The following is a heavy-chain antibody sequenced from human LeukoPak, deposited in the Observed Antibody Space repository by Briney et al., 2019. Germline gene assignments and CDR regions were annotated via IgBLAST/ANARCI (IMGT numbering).Heavy chain of an antibody. CDR3: ARSRGITIFFPD. J-gene: IGHJ4*02. CDR2: IYSGGNT. V-gene: IGHV3-53*01. D-gene: IGHD3-9*01. Sequence: GGSLRLSCAASGFTVSSNYVSWVRQAPGKGLEWVSVIYSGGNTYYADSVKGRFTISRDNSKNMLFLQMNSLRAEDTAVYYCARSRGITIFFPDWGQGTLVTVSS. CDR1: GFTVSSNY.